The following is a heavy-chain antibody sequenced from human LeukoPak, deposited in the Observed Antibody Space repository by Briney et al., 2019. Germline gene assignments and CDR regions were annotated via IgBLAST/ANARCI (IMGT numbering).Heavy chain of an antibody. V-gene: IGHV7-4-1*02. J-gene: IGHJ4*02. CDR1: GYTFTSYA. CDR2: INTNTGNP. Sequence: ASVKVSCKASGYTFTSYAMNWVRQAPGQGLEWMGWINTNTGNPTYAQGFTGRFVFSLDTSVSTAYLQISSLKAEDTAVYYCARVYYDILTETYYFDYWGQGTLVTVSS. D-gene: IGHD3-9*01. CDR3: ARVYYDILTETYYFDY.